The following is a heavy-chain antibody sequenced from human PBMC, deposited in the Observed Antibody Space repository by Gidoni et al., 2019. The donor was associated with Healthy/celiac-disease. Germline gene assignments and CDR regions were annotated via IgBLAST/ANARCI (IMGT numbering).Heavy chain of an antibody. Sequence: EVQRLEAGGGLVQPVGSLKLCCASSAFTFRTNAMSWVRQAPGTGLEWVSAISCSGSSTYYADSVKGRCSMARDNSKNTLYLQNYSPRAENTSLYYCAKDTYYYDSSGFSGGFDYWGQGTLVTVSS. D-gene: IGHD3-22*01. CDR1: AFTFRTNA. CDR3: AKDTYYYDSSGFSGGFDY. CDR2: ISCSGSST. V-gene: IGHV3-23*01. J-gene: IGHJ4*02.